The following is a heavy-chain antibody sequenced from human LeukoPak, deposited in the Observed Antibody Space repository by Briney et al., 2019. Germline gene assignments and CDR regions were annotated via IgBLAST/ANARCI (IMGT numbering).Heavy chain of an antibody. D-gene: IGHD3-3*01. Sequence: SETLSLTCTVSGGSFSGYYWSWIRQPPGKGLEWIGYIYYSGSTSYNPSLKGRVTMSLDTSKNQFSLKLSSVTAADTAVYYCAREVTIFGVVTLDSWGQGTLVTVS. V-gene: IGHV4-59*12. CDR3: AREVTIFGVVTLDS. J-gene: IGHJ4*02. CDR2: IYYSGST. CDR1: GGSFSGYY.